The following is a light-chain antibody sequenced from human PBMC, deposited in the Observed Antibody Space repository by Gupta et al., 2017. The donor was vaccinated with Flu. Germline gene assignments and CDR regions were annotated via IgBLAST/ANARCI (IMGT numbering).Light chain of an antibody. Sequence: DIQMTQSPSTLSASVGDRVTITCRASQSISSWLAWYQQKPGKAPKLLIYKASSLESGVPSRFSGSGSATEFTLTISSLQPDDFATYYCQQYNSYSPYSLGQGTKLEIK. CDR1: QSISSW. CDR2: KAS. V-gene: IGKV1-5*03. J-gene: IGKJ2*03. CDR3: QQYNSYSPYS.